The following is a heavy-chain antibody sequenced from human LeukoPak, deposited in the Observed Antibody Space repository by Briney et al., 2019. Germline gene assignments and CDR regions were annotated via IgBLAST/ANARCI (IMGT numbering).Heavy chain of an antibody. CDR3: ATSPHYSSSSPLGWFDP. J-gene: IGHJ5*02. Sequence: ASVKVSCKASGYTFTGYYMHWVRQAPGQGLEWMGWINPNSGGTNYGQKFQGRVTMTRDTSISTAYMELSRLRSDDTAVYYCATSPHYSSSSPLGWFDPWGQGTLVTVSS. CDR1: GYTFTGYY. D-gene: IGHD6-6*01. V-gene: IGHV1-2*02. CDR2: INPNSGGT.